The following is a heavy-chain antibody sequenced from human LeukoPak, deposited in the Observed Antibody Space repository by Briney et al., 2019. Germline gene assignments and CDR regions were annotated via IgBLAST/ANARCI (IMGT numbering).Heavy chain of an antibody. CDR1: GFTFSSYA. D-gene: IGHD5-18*01. CDR3: ASHVDTAMVGDY. J-gene: IGHJ4*02. CDR2: ISYDGSNK. V-gene: IGHV3-30-3*01. Sequence: PGRSLRLSCAASGFTFSSYAMHWVRQAPGKGLEWVAVISYDGSNKYYADSVKGRFTISRDNSKNTLYLQMNSLRAEDTAVYYCASHVDTAMVGDYWGQGTLVTVSS.